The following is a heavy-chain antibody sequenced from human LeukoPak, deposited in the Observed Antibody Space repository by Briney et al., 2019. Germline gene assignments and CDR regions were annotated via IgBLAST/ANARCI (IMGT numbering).Heavy chain of an antibody. CDR2: IYYSGST. D-gene: IGHD3-22*01. V-gene: IGHV4-59*08. J-gene: IGHJ4*02. Sequence: PSETLSLTCTVSGDSISSYHWSWIRQPPGKGVEWIGYIYYSGSTTYNPSLKSRVTISVDTSKNQFSLKLSSVTAADTAVYYCARRYYYDSSGYSNWGKGTLVTVSS. CDR1: GDSISSYH. CDR3: ARRYYYDSSGYSN.